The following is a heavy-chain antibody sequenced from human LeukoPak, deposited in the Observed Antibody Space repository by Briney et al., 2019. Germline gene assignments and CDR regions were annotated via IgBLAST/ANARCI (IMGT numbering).Heavy chain of an antibody. J-gene: IGHJ4*02. CDR1: GFTFSSYE. D-gene: IGHD2-2*01. CDR3: AKDDVVVPAAMYYFDY. CDR2: ISGSGGST. V-gene: IGHV3-23*01. Sequence: GGSLRFSCAASGFTFSSYEMNWVRQAPGKGLEWVSAISGSGGSTYYADSVKGRFTISRDNSKNTLYLQMNSLRAEDTAVYYCAKDDVVVPAAMYYFDYWGQGTLVTVSS.